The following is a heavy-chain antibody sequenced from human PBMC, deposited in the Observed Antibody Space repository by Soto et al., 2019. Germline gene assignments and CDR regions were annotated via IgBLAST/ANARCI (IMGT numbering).Heavy chain of an antibody. CDR1: GFSRSRYG. V-gene: IGHV3-33*01. CDR2: IWYHGTTK. J-gene: IGHJ5*02. CDR3: ARDVDTTSHLNWFDP. Sequence: GGSLRLSCGVSGFSRSRYGRHWVRQAPGKGLEWVAVIWYHGTTKKYADSVKGRFTSSRDISKNTVYLQMDSLEVEDTAVYYCARDVDTTSHLNWFDPWGQGVMVPVSS. D-gene: IGHD5-18*01.